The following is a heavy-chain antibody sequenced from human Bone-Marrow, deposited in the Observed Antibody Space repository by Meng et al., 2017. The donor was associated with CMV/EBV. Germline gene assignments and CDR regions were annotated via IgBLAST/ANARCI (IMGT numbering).Heavy chain of an antibody. J-gene: IGHJ4*02. CDR1: GYTFTDHY. V-gene: IGHV1-2*02. CDR3: ARDHGDY. CDR2: IYPNSGGT. Sequence: ASVKVSCKASGYTFTDHYFHWVRQAPGQGLEWMGWIYPNSGGTHYAQKFQGRLTVTTDTSISTGYMELSSLGSDDTAVYYCARDHGDYWGQGTLVTVSS.